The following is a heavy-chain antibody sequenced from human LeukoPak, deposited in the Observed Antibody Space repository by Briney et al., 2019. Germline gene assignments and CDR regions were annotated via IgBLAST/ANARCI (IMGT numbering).Heavy chain of an antibody. Sequence: NPGGSLRLSCAASGFTFNYAWMSWVRQVPGKGLEWVGQTVSEIDGGTTDYAAPVKGRFTISRDDSKSTRYLQMNSLKIEDTAVYYCTTDEDWNYARKDVWGQGATDIVSS. CDR1: GFTFNYAW. V-gene: IGHV3-15*04. J-gene: IGHJ6*02. CDR2: TVSEIDGGTT. CDR3: TTDEDWNYARKDV. D-gene: IGHD1-7*01.